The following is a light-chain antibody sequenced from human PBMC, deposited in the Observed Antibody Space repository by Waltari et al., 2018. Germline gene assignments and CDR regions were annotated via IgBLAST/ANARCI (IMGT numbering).Light chain of an antibody. J-gene: IGLJ3*02. CDR3: QTGGHGTWV. V-gene: IGLV4-69*01. Sequence: QLVLTQSPSASASLGASVKLTCTLSSGHISTVIAWPQQHPKKGPRYLMKVNRAGSHSKGDEIPDRFSGSSSGAERYLTISSLQSEDEADYYCQTGGHGTWVFGGGTKLTVL. CDR1: SGHISTV. CDR2: VNRAGSH.